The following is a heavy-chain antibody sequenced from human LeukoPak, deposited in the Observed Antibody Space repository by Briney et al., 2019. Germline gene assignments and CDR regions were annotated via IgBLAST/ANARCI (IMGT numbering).Heavy chain of an antibody. Sequence: GSLRLSCAASGFTFDDYGMSWVRQPAGKGLEWIGRIYPSGNTNYNPSLTSRVTLSVDTSKTQFSLRLSSVTAADTAVYYCAREDSGSYYNYYYFYMDVWGKGTTVTVSS. CDR3: AREDSGSYYNYYYFYMDV. J-gene: IGHJ6*03. CDR1: GFTFDDYG. D-gene: IGHD3-10*01. CDR2: IYPSGNT. V-gene: IGHV4-4*07.